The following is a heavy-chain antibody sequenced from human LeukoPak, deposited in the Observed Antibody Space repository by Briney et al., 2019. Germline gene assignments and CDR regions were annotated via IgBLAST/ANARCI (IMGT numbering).Heavy chain of an antibody. CDR3: ASYGGYDPVFDY. J-gene: IGHJ4*02. CDR2: ISSSGSTI. D-gene: IGHD5-12*01. Sequence: GGSLRLSCAASGFTLSSYSMNWVRQAPGKGLEWVSYISSSGSTIYYADSVKGRFTISRDNAKNSLYLQMNSLRAEDTAVYYCASYGGYDPVFDYWGQGTLVTVSS. V-gene: IGHV3-48*04. CDR1: GFTLSSYS.